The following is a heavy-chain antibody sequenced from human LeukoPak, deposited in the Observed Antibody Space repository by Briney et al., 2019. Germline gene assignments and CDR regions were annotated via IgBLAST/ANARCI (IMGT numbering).Heavy chain of an antibody. J-gene: IGHJ4*02. CDR3: ARDGGQQLVSFDY. CDR2: ISSSSYI. V-gene: IGHV3-21*01. D-gene: IGHD6-13*01. Sequence: GGSLRLSSAASGFTFSSYSMNWVRQAPGKGLEWVSSISSSSYIYYADSVKGRFTISRDNAKNSLYLQMNSLRAEDTAVYYCARDGGQQLVSFDYWGQGTLVTVSS. CDR1: GFTFSSYS.